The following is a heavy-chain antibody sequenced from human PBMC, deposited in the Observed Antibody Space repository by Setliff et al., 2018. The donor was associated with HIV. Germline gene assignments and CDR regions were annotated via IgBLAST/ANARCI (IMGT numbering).Heavy chain of an antibody. V-gene: IGHV4-4*09. J-gene: IGHJ4*02. CDR2: IYTSGST. Sequence: SETLSLTCFVSGVSISDHYWGWIRQPPGKGLEWIGYIYTSGSTNYNPSLKSRVTISVDTSKNQFSLKLGSVTAADTAVYYCARGLSFYDPGGFDYWGQGTLVTVSS. D-gene: IGHD3-22*01. CDR1: GVSISDHY. CDR3: ARGLSFYDPGGFDY.